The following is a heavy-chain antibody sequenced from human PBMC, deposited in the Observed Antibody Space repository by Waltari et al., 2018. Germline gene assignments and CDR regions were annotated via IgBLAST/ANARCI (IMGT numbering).Heavy chain of an antibody. V-gene: IGHV3-48*03. D-gene: IGHD6-13*01. J-gene: IGHJ4*02. CDR2: ISSSGSTI. CDR1: GFTFSSYE. CDR3: ARGLWSSSWPIDY. Sequence: EVQLVESGGGLVQPGGSLRLSCAASGFTFSSYEMNWVRQAQGKGREWGSYISSSGSTIYYADAVKCRFTISRDNAKNSLYLQMNSLRAEDTAVYYCARGLWSSSWPIDYWGQGTLVTVSS.